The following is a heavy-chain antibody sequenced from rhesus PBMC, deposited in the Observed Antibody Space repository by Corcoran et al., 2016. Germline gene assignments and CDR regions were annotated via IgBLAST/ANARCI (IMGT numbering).Heavy chain of an antibody. J-gene: IGHJ5-1*01. V-gene: IGHV4-76*01. Sequence: QVQLQGSGPGLVKPSETLSLTCAVSGGSLSGGYDWSWIRPTPGKGLDWIGYIYGMFGDTNYSPFLEDRVTISKETSKNKFFLKLSAVTAADTAVYYCARPQNNWGNNRFYVWGPGVLVTVSS. CDR2: IYGMFGDT. CDR3: ARPQNNWGNNRFYV. D-gene: IGHD7-45*01. CDR1: GGSLSGGYD.